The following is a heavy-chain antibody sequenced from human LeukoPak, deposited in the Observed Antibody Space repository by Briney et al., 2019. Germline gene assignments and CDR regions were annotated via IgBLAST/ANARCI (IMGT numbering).Heavy chain of an antibody. CDR2: INHSGST. J-gene: IGHJ5*02. Sequence: SETLSLTCAVYGGSFSGYYWSWIRQPPGKGLEWIGEINHSGSTNYNPSLKSRVTMSVDTSKNQFSLKLSSVTAADMAVYYCARGRGPRPFNWNNRTTKLNPSNWFDPWGQGTLVTVSS. CDR1: GGSFSGYY. D-gene: IGHD1/OR15-1a*01. CDR3: ARGRGPRPFNWNNRTTKLNPSNWFDP. V-gene: IGHV4-34*01.